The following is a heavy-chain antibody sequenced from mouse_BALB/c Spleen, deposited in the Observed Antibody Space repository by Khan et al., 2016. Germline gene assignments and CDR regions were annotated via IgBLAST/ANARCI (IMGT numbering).Heavy chain of an antibody. CDR1: GYSITSDYA. Sequence: VQLQQPGPGLVKPSQSLSLTCTVTGYSITSDYAWNWIRQFPGNKLEWMGYISYSGSTSYNPSLKSRISITRDTSKNQFFLQLNSVTTEDTAPYYCARGGTSFDYWGQGTTLTVSS. D-gene: IGHD2-14*01. V-gene: IGHV3-2*02. CDR3: ARGGTSFDY. J-gene: IGHJ2*01. CDR2: ISYSGST.